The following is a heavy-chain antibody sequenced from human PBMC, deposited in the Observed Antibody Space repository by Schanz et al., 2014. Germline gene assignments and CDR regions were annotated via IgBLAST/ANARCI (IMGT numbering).Heavy chain of an antibody. V-gene: IGHV1-18*01. Sequence: QVQLVQSGAEVKKPGASVRVSCKASGYTFTTYAMSWVRQAPGQGLEWEGWISVYTGNTKYGQKVQGRVTMTADTTTNTAYMKLRSLRSDDTAVYYCAKAEYDILTDSYSRLDPWGQGTLXTVSS. CDR3: AKAEYDILTDSYSRLDP. CDR2: ISVYTGNT. CDR1: GYTFTTYA. D-gene: IGHD3-9*01. J-gene: IGHJ5*02.